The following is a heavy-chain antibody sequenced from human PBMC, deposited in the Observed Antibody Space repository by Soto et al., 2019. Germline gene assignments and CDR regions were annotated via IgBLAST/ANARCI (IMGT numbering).Heavy chain of an antibody. J-gene: IGHJ4*02. CDR2: IYWDDDK. Sequence: QITLKESGPTLVKPTQTLTLTCTFSGFSLSTSGVGVGWIRQPPGKALDWLALIYWDDDKRYSPSLKSRLTITKDTSKNQVVLTMTNMDPVATAISDCPHKALAYYYFDYWGQGTPVAVSS. V-gene: IGHV2-5*02. CDR3: PHKALAYYYFDY. D-gene: IGHD1-1*01. CDR1: GFSLSTSGVG.